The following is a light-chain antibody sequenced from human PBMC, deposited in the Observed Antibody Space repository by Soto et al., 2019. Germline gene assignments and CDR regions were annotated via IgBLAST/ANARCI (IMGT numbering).Light chain of an antibody. J-gene: IGLJ1*01. CDR2: DVS. Sequence: SALTQPASVSWSPGQSITISCTGNSSEVGGYNHVSWYQQHPGKAPKLMIYDVSNRPSGASNRFSGSKSGSTASLTISALQAEDEAEYYCSSYTSSDTYFFGTGTKVTVL. CDR3: SSYTSSDTYF. V-gene: IGLV2-14*01. CDR1: SSEVGGYNH.